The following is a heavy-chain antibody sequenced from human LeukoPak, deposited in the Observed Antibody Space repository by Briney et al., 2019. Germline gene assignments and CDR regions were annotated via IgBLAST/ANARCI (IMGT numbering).Heavy chain of an antibody. CDR1: GFTFSSYW. CDR2: ITDSGDGT. J-gene: IGHJ4*02. D-gene: IGHD1-26*01. V-gene: IGHV3-23*01. CDR3: AKDSPVATR. Sequence: GGSLRLSCVASGFTFSSYWMSWVRQAPGKGLEWVSSITDSGDGTYYADSVKGRLTISRDDSKNTLYLQMNSLRAEDTAVYYCAKDSPVATRWGQGALVTVSS.